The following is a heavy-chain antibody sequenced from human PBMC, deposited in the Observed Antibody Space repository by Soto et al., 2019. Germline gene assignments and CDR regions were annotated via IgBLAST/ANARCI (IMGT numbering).Heavy chain of an antibody. CDR3: APHVSCSGGSCQYDAFAI. J-gene: IGHJ3*02. Sequence: GGSLRLSCEGSEFTVSGHAMTWIRQAPGKGPEWVSTITADGVTYYADSVKGRFAMSRDTSENTLYLQMNSLGAEDTAAYYCAPHVSCSGGSCQYDAFAIRGQGTMVTVSS. V-gene: IGHV3-23*01. CDR2: ITADGVT. D-gene: IGHD2-15*01. CDR1: EFTVSGHA.